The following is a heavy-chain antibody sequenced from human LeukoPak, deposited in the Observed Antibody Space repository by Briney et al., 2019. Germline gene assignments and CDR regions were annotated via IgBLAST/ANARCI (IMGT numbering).Heavy chain of an antibody. CDR2: ISSNGGST. CDR1: GFTFSSYA. CDR3: AGTIYDYVWGSYPRD. J-gene: IGHJ4*02. D-gene: IGHD3-16*01. Sequence: GGSLRLSCAASGFTFSSYAMHWVRQAPVKGLEYVSAISSNGGSTYYANSVKGRFTISRDNSKNTLYLQMGSLRAEDMAVYYCAGTIYDYVWGSYPRDWGQGTLVTVSS. V-gene: IGHV3-64*01.